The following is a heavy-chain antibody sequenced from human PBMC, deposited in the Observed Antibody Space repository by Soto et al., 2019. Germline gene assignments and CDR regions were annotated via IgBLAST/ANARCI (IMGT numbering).Heavy chain of an antibody. J-gene: IGHJ4*02. Sequence: GSLRLSCAASGFTFSSYGMHWVRQAPGKGLEWVAVISYDGSNKYYADSVKGRFTISRDNSKNTLYLQMNSLRAEDTAVYYCAKEGATVTGIDYWGQGTLVIVSS. CDR1: GFTFSSYG. CDR3: AKEGATVTGIDY. CDR2: ISYDGSNK. D-gene: IGHD4-4*01. V-gene: IGHV3-30*18.